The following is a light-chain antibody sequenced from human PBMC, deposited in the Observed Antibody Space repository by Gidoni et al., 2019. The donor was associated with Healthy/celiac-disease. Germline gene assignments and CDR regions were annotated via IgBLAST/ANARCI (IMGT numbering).Light chain of an antibody. J-gene: IGKJ1*01. CDR2: KAS. CDR3: QQYNSLWT. V-gene: IGKV1-5*03. Sequence: DIQMTQSPSTLSASVGDRVTITCRASQSISSWLAWYQQKPGKATKLLIYKASSLESGVQSRFSGSGSGTEFTLTISSLQPDDFATYYCQQYNSLWTFGQGTKVEIK. CDR1: QSISSW.